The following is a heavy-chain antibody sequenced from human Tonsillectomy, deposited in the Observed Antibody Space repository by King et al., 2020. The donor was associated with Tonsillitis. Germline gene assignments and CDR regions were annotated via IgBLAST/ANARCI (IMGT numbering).Heavy chain of an antibody. CDR2: FYHTGNT. V-gene: IGHV4-59*08. D-gene: IGHD6-19*01. CDR1: GGSISGYY. J-gene: IGHJ6*02. Sequence: QLQESGPGLVKPSETLSLTCTVSGGSISGYYWSWIRQPPGKGLEWMGYFYHTGNTNYNPSLESRLTISVDTSNNQFSLKLTSMTAADTAVYFWSRHEIGQWSVGNWNYYYYLMDVWGQGTTVTVSS. CDR3: SRHEIGQWSVGNWNYYYYLMDV.